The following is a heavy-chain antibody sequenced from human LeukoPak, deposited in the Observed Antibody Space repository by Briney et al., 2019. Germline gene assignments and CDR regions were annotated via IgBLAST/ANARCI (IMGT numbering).Heavy chain of an antibody. CDR2: IYYSGST. Sequence: SQTLSLTCTVSGGSISSGDYYWSWIRQPPGKGLEWIGYIYYSGSTYYNPSLKSRVTISVDTSKNQFSLKLSPVTAADTAVYYCARGRYYDFWSGYRYFDYWGQGTLVTVSS. D-gene: IGHD3-3*01. CDR1: GGSISSGDYY. V-gene: IGHV4-30-4*08. CDR3: ARGRYYDFWSGYRYFDY. J-gene: IGHJ4*02.